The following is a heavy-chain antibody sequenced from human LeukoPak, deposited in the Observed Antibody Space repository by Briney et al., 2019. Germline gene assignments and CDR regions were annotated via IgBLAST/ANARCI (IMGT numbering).Heavy chain of an antibody. CDR3: ARDKGGPDY. Sequence: TGGSLRLSCAASGFTFYDYVMHWVRQAPGKGLVWVSRINNDGSGTSYADSVKGRFTISRDNAKNTLYLQMNSLRAEDTGIYYCARDKGGPDYWGQGTLVTVSS. J-gene: IGHJ4*02. CDR1: GFTFYDYV. CDR2: INNDGSGT. V-gene: IGHV3-74*01.